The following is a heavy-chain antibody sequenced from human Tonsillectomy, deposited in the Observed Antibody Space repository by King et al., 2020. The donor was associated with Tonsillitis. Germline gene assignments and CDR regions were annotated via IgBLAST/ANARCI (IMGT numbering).Heavy chain of an antibody. J-gene: IGHJ4*02. CDR3: SKHPLCWLSTFYY. V-gene: IGHV3-23*04. CDR1: GLTLSSNA. CDR2: ISANGGST. Sequence: VQLVESGGGLVQPGGSLRLSCAASGLTLSSNAMTWVRQAPGKGLEWVSSISANGGSTYYADSVKGRFTISRDNSKKTLYLQMNSLRAEDTAIYFFSKHPLCWLSTFYYWGQGTLVTVSS. D-gene: IGHD3-9*01.